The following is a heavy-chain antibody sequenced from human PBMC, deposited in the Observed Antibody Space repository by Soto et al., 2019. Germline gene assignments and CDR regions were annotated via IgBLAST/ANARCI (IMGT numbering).Heavy chain of an antibody. CDR3: AREAADILTGYYYFDY. V-gene: IGHV4-61*01. Sequence: SETLSLTCTVSGGSVSSGSYYWSWIRQPPGKGLEWIGYIYYSGSTNYNPSLKSRVTISVDTSKNQFSLKLSSVTAADTAVYYCAREAADILTGYYYFDYWGQGTLVTVSS. J-gene: IGHJ4*02. CDR1: GGSVSSGSYY. D-gene: IGHD3-9*01. CDR2: IYYSGST.